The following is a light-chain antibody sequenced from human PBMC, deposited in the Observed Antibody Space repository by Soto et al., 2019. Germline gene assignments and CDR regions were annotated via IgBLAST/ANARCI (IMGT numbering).Light chain of an antibody. V-gene: IGKV1-39*01. Sequence: DIQMTQSPXSLSASVGDRVTITCRASQSIDKYANWYQQKPGKGPNLLIYAASNLRTGVPPRFSGSGAGTDFTLTISSLLPEDFATYFCQQSYSTPSLTFGGGTKVDIK. CDR2: AAS. J-gene: IGKJ4*01. CDR3: QQSYSTPSLT. CDR1: QSIDKY.